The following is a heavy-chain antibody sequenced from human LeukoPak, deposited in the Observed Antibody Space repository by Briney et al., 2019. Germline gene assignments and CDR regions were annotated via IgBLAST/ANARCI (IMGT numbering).Heavy chain of an antibody. CDR1: GFSFDDYV. J-gene: IGHJ3*02. V-gene: IGHV3-9*01. Sequence: PGRSLRLSCAVSGFSFDDYVMHWVRQVPGKGLEWVSGISWNSDNIGYADSVKGRFTTSRDNAKNSLYLQMNSLRADDTAVYYCARDHNTIFGVVPPIGHDAFDIWGQGTMVTVSS. CDR3: ARDHNTIFGVVPPIGHDAFDI. D-gene: IGHD3-3*01. CDR2: ISWNSDNI.